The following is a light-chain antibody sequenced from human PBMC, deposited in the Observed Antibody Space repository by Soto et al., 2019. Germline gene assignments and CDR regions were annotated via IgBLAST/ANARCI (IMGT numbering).Light chain of an antibody. CDR2: AAY. CDR1: QAISDY. Sequence: DIQMTQSPSSLSASVGDRVTITCRASQAISDYLAWYQQKPGQVPNLLIFAAYTLQSGVPSRFSGSGSGTYFTLTITGLQPEDVATYYCQNYNSAPWTFGQGTKVEIK. J-gene: IGKJ1*01. V-gene: IGKV1-27*01. CDR3: QNYNSAPWT.